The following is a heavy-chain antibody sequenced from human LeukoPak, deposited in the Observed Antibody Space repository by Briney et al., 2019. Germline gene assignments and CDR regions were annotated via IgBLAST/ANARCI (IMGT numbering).Heavy chain of an antibody. CDR2: ISGSGGST. D-gene: IGHD3-22*01. CDR3: AKDRYFYDSSEAY. V-gene: IGHV3-23*01. Sequence: GGSLRPSCAASGFTFSSYAMSWVRQAPGKGLEWVSAISGSGGSTYYADSVKGRFTISRDNSKNTLYLQMNSLRAENTAVYYCAKDRYFYDSSEAYWGQGTLVTVSS. J-gene: IGHJ4*02. CDR1: GFTFSSYA.